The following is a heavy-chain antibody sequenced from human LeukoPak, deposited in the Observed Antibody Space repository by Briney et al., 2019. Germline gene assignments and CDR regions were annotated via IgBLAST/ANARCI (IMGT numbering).Heavy chain of an antibody. V-gene: IGHV4-34*01. CDR1: GGSFSGYY. D-gene: IGHD3-10*01. Sequence: PSETLSLTCAVYGGSFSGYYWSWIRQPPGKGLEWIGEINHSGSTNYNPSLKSRVTISVDTSKNQFSLKLSSVTAADTAVYYCARGGLGSGSSGELDYWGQGTLVTVSS. CDR2: INHSGST. J-gene: IGHJ4*02. CDR3: ARGGLGSGSSGELDY.